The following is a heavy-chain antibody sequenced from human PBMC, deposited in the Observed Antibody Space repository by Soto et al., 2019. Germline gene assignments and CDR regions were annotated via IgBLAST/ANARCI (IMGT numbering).Heavy chain of an antibody. V-gene: IGHV1-18*01. D-gene: IGHD3-10*01. CDR3: ARVRVTTDPPHWFDP. Sequence: GASVKVSCKASGYTFTSYGISWVRQAPGQGLEWMGWISAYNGNTNYAQKLQGRVTMTTDTSTSTAYMELRSLRSDDTAVYYCARVRVTTDPPHWFDPWGQGTLVTVPQ. CDR2: ISAYNGNT. CDR1: GYTFTSYG. J-gene: IGHJ5*02.